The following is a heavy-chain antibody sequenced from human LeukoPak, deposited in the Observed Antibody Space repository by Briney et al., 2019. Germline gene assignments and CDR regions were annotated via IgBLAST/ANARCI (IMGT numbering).Heavy chain of an antibody. Sequence: GGSLSLSCAASGFTFSSYGMSWVRQAPGKGMEWVSAISGSGGSTYYADSVKGRFTISRDNSKNTLYLQMNSLRAEDTAVYYCAKDTPAPLWLGELLRLGYWGQGTLVTVSS. CDR2: ISGSGGST. J-gene: IGHJ4*02. CDR1: GFTFSSYG. V-gene: IGHV3-23*01. CDR3: AKDTPAPLWLGELLRLGY. D-gene: IGHD3-10*01.